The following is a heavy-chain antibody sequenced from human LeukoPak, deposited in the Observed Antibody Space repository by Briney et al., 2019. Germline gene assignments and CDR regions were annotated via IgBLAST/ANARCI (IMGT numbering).Heavy chain of an antibody. CDR2: ISGSRGTT. Sequence: GGSLRLSCAASGFTFSSYAMSWVRQAPGKGLEWVSGISGSRGTTYYADSVRDRFSISRDNSKSTLYLQMNSLRVEDTAVYYCATGGRSGMAFDFWGQGTLVTVSS. V-gene: IGHV3-23*01. J-gene: IGHJ4*02. D-gene: IGHD2-8*01. CDR3: ATGGRSGMAFDF. CDR1: GFTFSSYA.